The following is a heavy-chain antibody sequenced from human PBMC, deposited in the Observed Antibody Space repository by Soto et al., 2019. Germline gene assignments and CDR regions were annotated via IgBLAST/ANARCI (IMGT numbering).Heavy chain of an antibody. J-gene: IGHJ4*02. Sequence: GGSLRLSCAASGFTFSNYWMRWVRQAPGKGLVWVSRINHDGSSTTYADSVKGRFTISRDNAKNTLYLQMNSLRAEDTALYYCAREVSGDYYFDSWGQGTLVTVSS. CDR1: GFTFSNYW. CDR3: AREVSGDYYFDS. D-gene: IGHD4-17*01. V-gene: IGHV3-74*01. CDR2: INHDGSST.